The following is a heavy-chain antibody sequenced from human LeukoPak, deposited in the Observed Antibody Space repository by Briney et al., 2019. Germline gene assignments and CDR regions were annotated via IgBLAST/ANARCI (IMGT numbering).Heavy chain of an antibody. CDR3: ARGHGDYWEEPFDI. CDR2: MDPNSGNT. V-gene: IGHV1-8*03. J-gene: IGHJ3*02. Sequence: ASVKVSCKASGYTFTSYDFNLVRQATGQGLEWMGWMDPNSGNTGYAQKFQGRVTITRNTSISTAYMELSSLRSEDTAVYHCARGHGDYWEEPFDIWGQGTMVTVSS. CDR1: GYTFTSYD. D-gene: IGHD4-17*01.